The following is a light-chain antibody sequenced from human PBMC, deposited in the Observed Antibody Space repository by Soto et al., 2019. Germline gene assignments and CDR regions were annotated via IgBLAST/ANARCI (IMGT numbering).Light chain of an antibody. CDR3: QQYYDWPLT. Sequence: EIVMTQSPATLSVSPGERATLSCRASQSVSNNLAWYQQKPGQAPRLLIYGPSTRATGIPARFSGSGSGTEFTLTISSLQSEDFAVYYCQQYYDWPLTFGGGTKVDIK. CDR2: GPS. CDR1: QSVSNN. V-gene: IGKV3-15*01. J-gene: IGKJ4*01.